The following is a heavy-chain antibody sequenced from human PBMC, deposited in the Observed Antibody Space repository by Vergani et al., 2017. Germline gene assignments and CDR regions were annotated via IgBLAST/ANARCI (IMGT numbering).Heavy chain of an antibody. J-gene: IGHJ4*02. CDR1: GGTFSSYA. CDR3: ATDVDTAMVTSFDY. D-gene: IGHD5-18*01. V-gene: IGHV1-69*06. Sequence: QVQLVQSGAEVKKPGSSVKVSCKASGGTFSSYAISWVRQAPGQGLEWMGRIIPIFGTANYAQKFQGRVTMTEDTSTDTAYMELSSLRSEDTAVYYCATDVDTAMVTSFDYWGQGTLVTVSS. CDR2: IIPIFGTA.